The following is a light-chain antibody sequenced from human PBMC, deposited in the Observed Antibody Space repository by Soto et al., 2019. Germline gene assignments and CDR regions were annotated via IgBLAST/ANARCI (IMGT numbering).Light chain of an antibody. V-gene: IGKV3-20*01. Sequence: EIVWTQSPGTLSLSPGERATLSCRASQSVNYSYLAWYQQKPGQAPRLLIYGVSSRATGIPDRFSGSGSGTDFTLTISRLEPEDFAVYYCQQYGSSPLTFGGGTRVDIK. J-gene: IGKJ4*01. CDR2: GVS. CDR1: QSVNYSY. CDR3: QQYGSSPLT.